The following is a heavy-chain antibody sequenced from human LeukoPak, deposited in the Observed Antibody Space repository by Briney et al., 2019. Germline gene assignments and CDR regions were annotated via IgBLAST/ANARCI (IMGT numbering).Heavy chain of an antibody. CDR1: GGSISSSSYY. D-gene: IGHD2-2*01. CDR3: ARHRRYCSSTGCHPGAMTVDY. J-gene: IGHJ4*02. CDR2: IYYSGST. Sequence: SETLSLTCTVSGGSISSSSYYWGWIRQPPGKGLEWIGSIYYSGSTYYNPSLKSRVTISVDTSKNQFSLKLSSVTAADTAVYYCARHRRYCSSTGCHPGAMTVDYWGQGTLVTVSS. V-gene: IGHV4-39*01.